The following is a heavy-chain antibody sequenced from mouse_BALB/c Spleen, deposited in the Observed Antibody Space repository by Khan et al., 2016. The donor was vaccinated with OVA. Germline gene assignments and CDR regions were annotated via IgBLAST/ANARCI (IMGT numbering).Heavy chain of an antibody. CDR1: GFTFSNFW. Sequence: EVKLEVSGGGLVQPGGSMKLSCVASGFTFSNFWMNWVRQSPEKGLEWVAEISLKSNNYATHYAESVKGRFTISRDDSKSSVYLQMNNLRDEETGITYCSRPRCYYAWLAYWGQGTLVTVSA. J-gene: IGHJ3*01. D-gene: IGHD1-1*01. V-gene: IGHV6-6*02. CDR3: SRPRCYYAWLAY. CDR2: ISLKSNNYAT.